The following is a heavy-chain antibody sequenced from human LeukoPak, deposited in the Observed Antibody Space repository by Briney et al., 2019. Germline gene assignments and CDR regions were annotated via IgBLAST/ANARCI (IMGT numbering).Heavy chain of an antibody. CDR2: IHSGGDT. CDR1: GFAVSSNY. CDR3: VRHRGVYSDRAMDV. J-gene: IGHJ6*02. V-gene: IGHV3-66*04. D-gene: IGHD4-17*01. Sequence: GSLRLSCVASGFAVSSNYISWVRQAPGKGLEWVSVIHSGGDTYYVDSVKDRFTISSDNSHNTVYLQMNSLRAEDTAVYYCVRHRGVYSDRAMDVWGQGTTVTVS.